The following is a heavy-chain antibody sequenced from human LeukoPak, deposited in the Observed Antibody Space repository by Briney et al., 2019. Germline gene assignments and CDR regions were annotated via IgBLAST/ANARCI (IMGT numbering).Heavy chain of an antibody. V-gene: IGHV1-69*13. CDR3: ARDHHYYDSSGYDSFDY. CDR2: IIPIFGTA. D-gene: IGHD3-22*01. Sequence: ASVKVSCKASGGTFSSYAISWVRQAPGQGLEWMGGIIPIFGTANYAQKFQGRVTITADESTSTAYMELSSLRSEDTAVYYCARDHHYYDSSGYDSFDYWGQGTLVTVSS. CDR1: GGTFSSYA. J-gene: IGHJ4*02.